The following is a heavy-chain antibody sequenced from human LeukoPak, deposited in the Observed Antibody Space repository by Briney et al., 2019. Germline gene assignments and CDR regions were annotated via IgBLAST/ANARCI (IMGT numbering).Heavy chain of an antibody. CDR3: ARGNRGYDFWSGYRSYYYYYGMDV. J-gene: IGHJ6*02. D-gene: IGHD3-3*01. CDR1: GFTFSSYW. CDR2: IKQDGSEK. V-gene: IGHV3-7*03. Sequence: GGSLRLSCAASGFTFSSYWMSWVRQAPGKGLEWVANIKQDGSEKYYVDSVKGRFTISRDNAKNSLYLQMNSLRAEDTAVYYCARGNRGYDFWSGYRSYYYYYGMDVWGQGTTVTVSS.